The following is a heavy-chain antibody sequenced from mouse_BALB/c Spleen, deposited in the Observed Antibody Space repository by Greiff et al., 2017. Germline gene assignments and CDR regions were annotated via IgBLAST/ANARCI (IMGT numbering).Heavy chain of an antibody. V-gene: IGHV3-1*02. Sequence: EVQLQESGPDLVKPSQSLSLTCTVTGYSITSGYSWHWIRQFPGNKLEWMGYIHYSGSTNYHPSLKSRISITRDTSKNQFFLQLNSVTTEDTATYYCARCSGDGCAYWGQGTLVTVSA. CDR1: GYSITSGYS. CDR2: IHYSGST. J-gene: IGHJ3*01. CDR3: ARCSGDGCAY. D-gene: IGHD1-1*01.